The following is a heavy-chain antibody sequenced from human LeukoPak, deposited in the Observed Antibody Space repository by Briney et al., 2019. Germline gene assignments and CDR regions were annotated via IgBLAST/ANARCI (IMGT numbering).Heavy chain of an antibody. CDR1: GGTFSSYA. J-gene: IGHJ4*02. D-gene: IGHD3-10*01. CDR3: AKDVSMVRGVTSFDY. V-gene: IGHV3-23*01. Sequence: SCKASGGTFSSYAMSWVRQAPGKGLEWVSAISGSGGSTYYADSVKGRFTTSRDNSKNTLYLQMNSLRAEDTAVYYCAKDVSMVRGVTSFDYWGQGTLVTVSS. CDR2: ISGSGGST.